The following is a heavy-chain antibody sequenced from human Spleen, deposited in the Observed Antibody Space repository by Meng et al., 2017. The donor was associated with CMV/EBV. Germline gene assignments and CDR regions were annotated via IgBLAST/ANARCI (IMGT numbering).Heavy chain of an antibody. D-gene: IGHD6-19*01. Sequence: ASVKVSCKASGYTFTGYYMHWVRQAPGQGLEWMGWINPNSGGTNYAQKFRGRVTMTRDTSISTAYMELSRLRSDDTAVYYCARDDREGIAVAGTWDGGSYDYYGMDVWGQGTTVTVSS. J-gene: IGHJ6*02. CDR3: ARDDREGIAVAGTWDGGSYDYYGMDV. CDR1: GYTFTGYY. V-gene: IGHV1-2*02. CDR2: INPNSGGT.